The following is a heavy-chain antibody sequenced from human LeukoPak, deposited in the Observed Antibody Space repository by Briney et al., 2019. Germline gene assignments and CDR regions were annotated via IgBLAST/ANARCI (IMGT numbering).Heavy chain of an antibody. CDR3: ARVRRGWGRGVISSGNYYYYMDV. J-gene: IGHJ6*03. Sequence: EPSETLSLTCTVSGGSISSYYWSWIRQPPGKGLAWIGYIYYSGSTNYNPSLQSRVTISVDTSKNQFSLKLSSVTAADTAVYYCARVRRGWGRGVISSGNYYYYMDVWGKGTTVTISS. V-gene: IGHV4-59*01. CDR1: GGSISSYY. CDR2: IYYSGST. D-gene: IGHD3-10*01.